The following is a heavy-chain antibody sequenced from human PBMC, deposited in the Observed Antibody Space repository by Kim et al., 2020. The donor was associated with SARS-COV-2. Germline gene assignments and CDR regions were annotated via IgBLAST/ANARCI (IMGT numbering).Heavy chain of an antibody. Sequence: SETLSLTCTVSGGSIRYYYWTWIRQPPGKGLEWIGYAFDSASTNYNPSLTSRVTISLVTSKKQSSLQLTSVTAADTVVYYCARGKYYYDGSGNPRFWYF. J-gene: IGHJ2*01. CDR2: AFDSAST. D-gene: IGHD3-22*01. V-gene: IGHV4-59*01. CDR1: GGSIRYYY. CDR3: ARGKYYYDGSGNPRFWYF.